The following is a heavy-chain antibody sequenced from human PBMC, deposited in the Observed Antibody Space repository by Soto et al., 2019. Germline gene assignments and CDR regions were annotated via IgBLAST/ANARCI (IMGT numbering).Heavy chain of an antibody. CDR2: IIPIFGTA. CDR1: GGTFSSYA. V-gene: IGHV1-69*01. J-gene: IGHJ4*02. D-gene: IGHD3-22*01. CDR3: ARDSAVDDSSGYPTGVFDY. Sequence: QVQLVQSGAEVKKPGSSVKVSCKASGGTFSSYAISWVRQAPGQGLEWMGGIIPIFGTANYAQKFQGIVTIPADEATSTAYMERGRLRSEDTAVYYCARDSAVDDSSGYPTGVFDYWGQGTLVTVSS.